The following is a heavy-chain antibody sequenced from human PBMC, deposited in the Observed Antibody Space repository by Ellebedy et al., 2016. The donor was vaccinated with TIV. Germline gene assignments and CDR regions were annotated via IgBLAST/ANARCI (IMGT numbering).Heavy chain of an antibody. D-gene: IGHD1-26*01. Sequence: AASVKVSCKASGYTFTGYYMHCVRQAPGQGLEWMGWINHNSGGTNYAQKFQGRVTMTRDTSISTAYMELSRLRSDDTAVYYCASFRAWELINYYYGMDVWGQGTTVTVSS. J-gene: IGHJ6*02. V-gene: IGHV1-2*02. CDR1: GYTFTGYY. CDR3: ASFRAWELINYYYGMDV. CDR2: INHNSGGT.